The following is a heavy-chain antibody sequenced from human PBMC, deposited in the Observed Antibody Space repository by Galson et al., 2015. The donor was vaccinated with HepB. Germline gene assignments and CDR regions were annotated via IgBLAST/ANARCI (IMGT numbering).Heavy chain of an antibody. CDR1: GYSFTSYW. V-gene: IGHV5-51*03. J-gene: IGHJ3*02. D-gene: IGHD3-16*02. CDR3: ARRPYYDYVWGSYRPLVLDAFDI. CDR2: IYPGNPDT. Sequence: QSGGEVTKPGESLMISCTGSGYSFTSYWIGWVRQMPGKGLEWMGIIYPGNPDTRYSPSFQGQVTISADKSISTAYLQWSSLKASDTAMYYCARRPYYDYVWGSYRPLVLDAFDIWGQGTMVTVSS.